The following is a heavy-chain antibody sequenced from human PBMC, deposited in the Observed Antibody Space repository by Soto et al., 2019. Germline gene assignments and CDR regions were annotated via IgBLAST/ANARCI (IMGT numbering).Heavy chain of an antibody. D-gene: IGHD4-17*01. CDR3: ARGPSTETAGDN. V-gene: IGHV1-2*02. CDR1: GYTFTAFH. CDR2: INPKSGGT. Sequence: ASVKVSCKASGYTFTAFHIHWVRQAPGQGLGWMGWINPKSGGTNYVQNFQGRVTMTRDTSISTAFMELSRLRSDDTAVYFCARGPSTETAGDNWGQGTLVTVSS. J-gene: IGHJ4*02.